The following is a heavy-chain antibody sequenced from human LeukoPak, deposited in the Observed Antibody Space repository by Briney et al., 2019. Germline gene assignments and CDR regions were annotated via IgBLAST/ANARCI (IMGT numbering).Heavy chain of an antibody. J-gene: IGHJ4*02. D-gene: IGHD6-19*01. CDR3: ARDQAVAGIDY. Sequence: GGSLRLSCAASGFTFSSYSMNWVRQVPGKGREWVSSISSSSSYIYYADSVKGRFTISRDNAKNSLYLQMNSLRAEDTAVYYCARDQAVAGIDYWGQGTLVTVSS. CDR2: ISSSSSYI. CDR1: GFTFSSYS. V-gene: IGHV3-21*06.